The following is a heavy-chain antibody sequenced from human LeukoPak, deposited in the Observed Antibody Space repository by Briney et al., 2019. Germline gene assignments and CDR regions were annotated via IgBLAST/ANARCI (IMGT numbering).Heavy chain of an antibody. D-gene: IGHD5-18*01. J-gene: IGHJ6*02. V-gene: IGHV1-46*01. CDR1: GYTCTSYY. CDR2: NNPSGGST. Sequence: ASEKVSCKASGYTCTSYYMHWVRQATGQWLEWMGINNPSGGSTSYVQKFQGRVTMTRDTSTSTVSMELSSLRSEDTAVYYCARFPNTAMVMGLEYYYYGMDVWGQGTTVTVSS. CDR3: ARFPNTAMVMGLEYYYYGMDV.